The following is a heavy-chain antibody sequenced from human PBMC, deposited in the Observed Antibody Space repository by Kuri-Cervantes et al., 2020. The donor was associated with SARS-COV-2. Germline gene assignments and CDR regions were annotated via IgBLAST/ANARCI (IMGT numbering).Heavy chain of an antibody. CDR2: ISTYNHNK. CDR1: GYSFTSFG. V-gene: IGHV1-18*01. CDR3: ATLVGASRDDFDY. J-gene: IGHJ4*02. D-gene: IGHD1-26*01. Sequence: ASVKVSCKASGYSFTSFGISLVRQAPGQGLEWMGWISTYNHNKEYAQKFQGRVTMTVDTSTTTAYMDLSSLRSEDTAVYYCATLVGASRDDFDYWGQGTLVTVSS.